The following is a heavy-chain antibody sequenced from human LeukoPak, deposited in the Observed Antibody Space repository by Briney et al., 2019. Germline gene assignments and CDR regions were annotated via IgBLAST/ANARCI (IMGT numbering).Heavy chain of an antibody. CDR3: ARDLFPATVTLGVCYYYGMDV. CDR2: IWYDGSNK. D-gene: IGHD4-11*01. CDR1: GFTFSSYG. Sequence: PGGSLRLSCAASGFTFSSYGMHWVRQAPGKGLEWVAVIWYDGSNKHYADSVKGRFTISRDNSKNTLYLQMNSLRAEDTAVYYCARDLFPATVTLGVCYYYGMDVWGQGTTVTVSS. V-gene: IGHV3-33*01. J-gene: IGHJ6*02.